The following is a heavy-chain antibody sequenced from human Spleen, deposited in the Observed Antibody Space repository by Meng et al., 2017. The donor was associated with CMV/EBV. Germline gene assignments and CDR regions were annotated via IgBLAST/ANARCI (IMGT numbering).Heavy chain of an antibody. V-gene: IGHV1-2*02. J-gene: IGHJ4*02. Sequence: ASVNVSCKASGYTFTSYAMNWVRQAPGQGPEWMGWINPNSGGTNYPQKFQGRVNMTRDTSISTAYTELSRLRFDETAVYYCARVARFDFWNTYNPIDYWGQGTLVTVSS. CDR1: GYTFTSYA. CDR3: ARVARFDFWNTYNPIDY. D-gene: IGHD3/OR15-3a*01. CDR2: INPNSGGT.